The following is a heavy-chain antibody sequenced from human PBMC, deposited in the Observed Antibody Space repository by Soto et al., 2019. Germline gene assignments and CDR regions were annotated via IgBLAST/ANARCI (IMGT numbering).Heavy chain of an antibody. CDR3: ARDPSSSWSYYGMDA. D-gene: IGHD6-13*01. CDR1: GGSISSGDYY. Sequence: SETLSLTCTVSGGSISSGDYYWSWIRQPPGKGLEWIGYIYYSGSTYYNPSLKSRVTISVDTSKNQFSLKLSSVTAADTAVYYCARDPSSSWSYYGMDAWGQGTTVTVSS. CDR2: IYYSGST. V-gene: IGHV4-30-4*01. J-gene: IGHJ6*02.